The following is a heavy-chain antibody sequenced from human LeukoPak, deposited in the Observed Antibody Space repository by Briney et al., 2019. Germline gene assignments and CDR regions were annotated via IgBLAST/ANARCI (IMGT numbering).Heavy chain of an antibody. CDR3: ARSYGWLPGGM. V-gene: IGHV3-13*04. CDR1: GFTFSSYD. Sequence: GGSLRLSCAASGFTFSSYDMHWVRQATGKGLEWVSAIGTAGDTYYPGSVKGRFTISRENAKNSLYLQMNSLRAEDTAVYYCARSYGWLPGGMWGQGTLVTVSS. D-gene: IGHD5-12*01. CDR2: IGTAGDT. J-gene: IGHJ4*02.